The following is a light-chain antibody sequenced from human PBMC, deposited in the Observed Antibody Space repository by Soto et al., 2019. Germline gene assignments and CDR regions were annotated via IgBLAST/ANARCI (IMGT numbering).Light chain of an antibody. CDR1: SRDIGAYNY. Sequence: QSALTQPASVSGSPGQSITISCTGTSRDIGAYNYVSWYLQHPGKAPKLMIYEVVNRPSGISNRFSGSKSGNTASLTISGLQAEDEADYYCCSYTSSSTYVFGVGTKVTVL. CDR3: CSYTSSSTYV. J-gene: IGLJ1*01. CDR2: EVV. V-gene: IGLV2-14*01.